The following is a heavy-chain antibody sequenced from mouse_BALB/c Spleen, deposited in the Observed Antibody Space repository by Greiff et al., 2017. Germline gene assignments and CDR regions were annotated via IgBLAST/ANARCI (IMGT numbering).Heavy chain of an antibody. CDR1: GYTFSSYW. Sequence: VKLMESGAELMKPGASVKISCKATGYTFSSYWIEWVKQRPGHGLEWIGEILPGSGSTNYNEKFKGKATFTADTSSNTAYMQLSSLTSEDSAVYYCARKSLTGKPRYYAMDYWGQGTSVTVSS. V-gene: IGHV1-9*01. CDR3: ARKSLTGKPRYYAMDY. J-gene: IGHJ4*01. D-gene: IGHD4-1*01. CDR2: ILPGSGST.